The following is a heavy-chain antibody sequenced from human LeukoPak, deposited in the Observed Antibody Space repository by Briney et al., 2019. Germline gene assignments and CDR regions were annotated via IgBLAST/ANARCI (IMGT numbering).Heavy chain of an antibody. CDR1: GFTFSSYA. Sequence: GRSLRLSCAASGFTFSSYAMHWVRQAPGKGLEWVAVISYDGSNKYYADSVKGRFTISRDNSKNTLYLQVNSLRAEDTAVYYCARERITMNLSFDYWGQGTLVTVSS. V-gene: IGHV3-30*04. J-gene: IGHJ4*02. CDR3: ARERITMNLSFDY. CDR2: ISYDGSNK. D-gene: IGHD3-22*01.